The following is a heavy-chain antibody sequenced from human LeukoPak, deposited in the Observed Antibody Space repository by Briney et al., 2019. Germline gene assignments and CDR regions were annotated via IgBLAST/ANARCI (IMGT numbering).Heavy chain of an antibody. J-gene: IGHJ4*02. Sequence: PGGSLRLSCAASGFTFSSYGMHWVRQAPGKGLEWVAVISYDGSNKYYADSVKGRFTISRDNSKNTLYLQMNSLRAEDTAVYYCANLNYYGPGSYHSDYWGQGTLVTVSS. CDR2: ISYDGSNK. V-gene: IGHV3-30*18. D-gene: IGHD3-10*01. CDR1: GFTFSSYG. CDR3: ANLNYYGPGSYHSDY.